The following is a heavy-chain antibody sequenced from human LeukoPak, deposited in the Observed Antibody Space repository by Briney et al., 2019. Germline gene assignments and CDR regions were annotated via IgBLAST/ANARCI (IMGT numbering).Heavy chain of an antibody. V-gene: IGHV3-30*03. CDR3: ARELTHSSGWYFAY. Sequence: GGSLRLSCAASGFTFSSYAMHWVRQAPGKGLEWVAVISYDGRNKYYAESVKGRITISRDNSKNTLYLQMNSLRAEDTAVYYCARELTHSSGWYFAYWGQGTLVTVSS. D-gene: IGHD6-19*01. CDR2: ISYDGRNK. CDR1: GFTFSSYA. J-gene: IGHJ4*02.